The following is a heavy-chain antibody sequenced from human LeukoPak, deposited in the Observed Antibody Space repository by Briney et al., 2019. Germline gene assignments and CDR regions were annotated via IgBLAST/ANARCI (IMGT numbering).Heavy chain of an antibody. V-gene: IGHV3-53*01. CDR2: IYSGGST. CDR1: GFTVSSNY. Sequence: HSGGSLRLSCAASGFTVSSNYMSRVRQAPGKGLEWVSVIYSGGSTYYADSVKGRFTISRDNSKNTLYLQMNSLRAEDTAVYYCARRSSGWYNWFDPWGQGTLVTVSS. J-gene: IGHJ5*02. CDR3: ARRSSGWYNWFDP. D-gene: IGHD6-19*01.